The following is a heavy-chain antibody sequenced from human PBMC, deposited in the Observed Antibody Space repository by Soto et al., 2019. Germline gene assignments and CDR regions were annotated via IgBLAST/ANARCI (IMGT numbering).Heavy chain of an antibody. CDR3: ARGDFAWEPSTDY. V-gene: IGHV4-34*01. CDR2: INHSGST. J-gene: IGHJ4*02. Sequence: QVQLQQWGAGLLKPSETLSLTCAVYGGSLSGYYWSWIRQPPGKGLEWSGEINHSGSTNYSPSLQSPVTILVDTSKNQFPLQLISVTAADTAMYYCARGDFAWEPSTDYWGQGTLVTVSS. D-gene: IGHD3-3*01. CDR1: GGSLSGYY.